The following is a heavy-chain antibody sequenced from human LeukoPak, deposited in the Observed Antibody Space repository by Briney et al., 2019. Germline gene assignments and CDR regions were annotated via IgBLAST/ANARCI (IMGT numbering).Heavy chain of an antibody. CDR2: ISYDGSSK. CDR1: GFTFSSYG. J-gene: IGHJ4*02. V-gene: IGHV3-30*18. Sequence: GRSLRLSCAASGFTFSSYGMHWVRQAPGKGLEWVAVISYDGSSKYYADSVKGRFTISRDNSKNTLYLQMNSLRAEDTAVYYCANSIDDYVWGSYRPSDYWGQGTLVTVSS. D-gene: IGHD3-16*02. CDR3: ANSIDDYVWGSYRPSDY.